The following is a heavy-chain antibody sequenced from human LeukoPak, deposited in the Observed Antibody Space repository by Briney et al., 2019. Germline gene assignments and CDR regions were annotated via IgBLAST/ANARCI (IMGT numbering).Heavy chain of an antibody. D-gene: IGHD2-15*01. V-gene: IGHV3-30*02. CDR3: TRNLGYCTGGGCYADY. J-gene: IGHJ4*02. CDR1: GFTFGSYG. Sequence: GGTLRCSCAASGFTFGSYGMHWVRHAPGRGLEWVALIRYDGSNKYYADSVKGRFTISRDNSKNTLYLQMNSLRAEDTAVYYCTRNLGYCTGGGCYADYWGQGTLVTVSS. CDR2: IRYDGSNK.